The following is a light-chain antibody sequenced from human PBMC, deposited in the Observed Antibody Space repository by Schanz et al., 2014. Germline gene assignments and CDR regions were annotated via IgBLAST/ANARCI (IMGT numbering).Light chain of an antibody. CDR2: GAS. CDR1: QSVSSN. J-gene: IGKJ1*01. V-gene: IGKV3-15*01. CDR3: QQRSNWPPWT. Sequence: EIVLTQSPGTLSLSPGERATLSCRASQSVSSNLAWYQQKPGQAPRLLIYGASTRATGIPARFSGSGSGTEFTLTISSLQSEDFAVYYCQQRSNWPPWTFGQGTKVEIK.